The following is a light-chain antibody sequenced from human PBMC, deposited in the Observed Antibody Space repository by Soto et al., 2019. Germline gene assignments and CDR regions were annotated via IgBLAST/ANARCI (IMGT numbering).Light chain of an antibody. CDR1: SSNIGNNY. J-gene: IGLJ2*01. Sequence: QSVLTQPPSVSAAPGQKVTISCSGSSSNIGNNYVSWYQHLPGTAPKLLIYDNNKRPSGIPDRFSGSKSGTSATLGITGLQTGDEADYYCGTWDNSLSAVVFGGGTKLTVL. CDR3: GTWDNSLSAVV. V-gene: IGLV1-51*01. CDR2: DNN.